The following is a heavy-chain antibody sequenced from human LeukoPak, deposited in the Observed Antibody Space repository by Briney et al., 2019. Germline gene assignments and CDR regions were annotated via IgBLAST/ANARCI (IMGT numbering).Heavy chain of an antibody. J-gene: IGHJ3*02. CDR3: ARPTTVGNAFHI. D-gene: IGHD4-23*01. Sequence: ASVKVSCKTSGYTFTSYYIHWVRQAPGQGLEWMGMINPSGGSTAYAQKFQGRVTMTRDTSTNTVYMELSSLRSEDTAVYYCARPTTVGNAFHIWGQGTMVTVSS. CDR1: GYTFTSYY. V-gene: IGHV1-46*01. CDR2: INPSGGST.